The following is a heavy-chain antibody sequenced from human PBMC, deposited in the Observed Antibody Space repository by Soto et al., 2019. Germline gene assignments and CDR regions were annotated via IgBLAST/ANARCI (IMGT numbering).Heavy chain of an antibody. CDR1: GGTFSSYA. CDR2: IIPIFGTA. D-gene: IGHD3-22*01. J-gene: IGHJ3*02. CDR3: ARPTYYYDSSGAPGAFDI. Sequence: SVKVSCKASGGTFSSYAISWVRQAPGQGLEWMGGIIPIFGTANYAQKFQGRVTITADESTSTAYMELSSLRSEDTAVYYCARPTYYYDSSGAPGAFDIWGQGTMVTVSS. V-gene: IGHV1-69*13.